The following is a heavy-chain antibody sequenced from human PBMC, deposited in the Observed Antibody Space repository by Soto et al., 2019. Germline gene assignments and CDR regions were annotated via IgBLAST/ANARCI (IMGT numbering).Heavy chain of an antibody. V-gene: IGHV3-11*05. D-gene: IGHD3-16*02. CDR2: SSNSGSFT. CDR3: AKVDAYSYRTDH. J-gene: IGHJ4*02. Sequence: GGSLRLSCAASGFTLSHHYMSWIRQAPGQGLEWIGYSSNSGSFTRYADSVKGRFSISRDNSQNTLYLQMNSLTAEDTAVYFCAKVDAYSYRTDHWGQGTLVTVSS. CDR1: GFTLSHHY.